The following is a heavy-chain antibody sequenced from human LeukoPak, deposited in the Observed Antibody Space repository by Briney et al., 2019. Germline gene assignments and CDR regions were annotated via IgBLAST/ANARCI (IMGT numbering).Heavy chain of an antibody. V-gene: IGHV3-21*01. D-gene: IGHD1-26*01. CDR3: ATYSGTYRDH. Sequence: GSLRLSCVASGFTFRNYNLNWVRQAPVKGLEWVSSITSGGYIFSADSVKGRFTISRDNTKNSLYLQMSSLRAEDTAVYYCATYSGTYRDHWGQGTLVTVSS. CDR2: ITSGGYI. J-gene: IGHJ4*02. CDR1: GFTFRNYN.